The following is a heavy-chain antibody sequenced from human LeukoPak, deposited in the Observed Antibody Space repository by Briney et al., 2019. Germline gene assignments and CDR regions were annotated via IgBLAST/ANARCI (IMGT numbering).Heavy chain of an antibody. Sequence: PSETLSLTCTVSGGSISSGSYYWSWIRQPAGKGLEWIGRIYTSGSTNYNPSLKSRVTISVDTSKNQFSLKLSSVTAADTAVYYCARTLNDAFDIWGQGIMVTVSS. CDR1: GGSISSGSYY. V-gene: IGHV4-61*02. CDR2: IYTSGST. CDR3: ARTLNDAFDI. J-gene: IGHJ3*02.